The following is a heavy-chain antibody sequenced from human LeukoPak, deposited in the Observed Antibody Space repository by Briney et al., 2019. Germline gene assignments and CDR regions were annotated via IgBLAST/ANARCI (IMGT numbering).Heavy chain of an antibody. V-gene: IGHV1-2*02. D-gene: IGHD3-22*01. J-gene: IGHJ4*02. CDR3: ARDQYDYYDSSGYYF. Sequence: ASVKVSCKASGYTFTGYYMHWVRQAPGQGLEWMGWINPNSGGTNYAQKLQGRVTMTTDTSTSTAYMELRSLRSDDTAVYYCARDQYDYYDSSGYYFWGQGTLVTVSS. CDR1: GYTFTGYY. CDR2: INPNSGGT.